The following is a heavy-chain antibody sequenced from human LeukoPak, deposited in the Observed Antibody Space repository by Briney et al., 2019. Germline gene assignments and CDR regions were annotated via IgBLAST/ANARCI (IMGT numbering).Heavy chain of an antibody. CDR3: AKQLYDSSGSDY. V-gene: IGHV3-30*02. CDR2: ISPDGRTE. J-gene: IGHJ4*02. Sequence: GGSLRLSCTVSEIIFSSYGMHWVRQAPGKGLEWVAFISPDGRTEYFADSLQGRFAISRDNSQNTLYLQMNSLRAEDTAVYYCAKQLYDSSGSDYWGQGTLVTVSS. D-gene: IGHD3-22*01. CDR1: EIIFSSYG.